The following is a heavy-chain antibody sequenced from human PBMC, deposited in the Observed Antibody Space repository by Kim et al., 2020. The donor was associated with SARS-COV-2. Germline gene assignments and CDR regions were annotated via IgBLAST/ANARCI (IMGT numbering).Heavy chain of an antibody. CDR2: IYYSGTT. J-gene: IGHJ4*02. CDR3: ARHWTGVRGLIDY. D-gene: IGHD3-10*01. CDR1: GGSISSSSYY. V-gene: IGHV4-39*01. Sequence: SETLSLTCTVSGGSISSSSYYWGWVRQTQGKGLEWLGSIYYSGTTYYNPSLKSRVTISVDMSKNHFSLKLSSVTAADTAAYYCARHWTGVRGLIDYWGQGTLVTVSS.